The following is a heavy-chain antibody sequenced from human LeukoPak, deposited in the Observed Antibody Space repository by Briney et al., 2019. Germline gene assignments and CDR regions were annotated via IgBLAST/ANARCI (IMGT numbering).Heavy chain of an antibody. Sequence: ASETLSLTCTVSGGSISSYYWSWIRQPPGKGLEWIGYIYTSGSTNYNPSLKSRVTISVDTSKKQFSLKMTSVTAADTAVYYCARDPTTVAKGFDIWGQGTMVTVSS. CDR2: IYTSGST. CDR3: ARDPTTVAKGFDI. V-gene: IGHV4-59*01. D-gene: IGHD4-17*01. CDR1: GGSISSYY. J-gene: IGHJ3*02.